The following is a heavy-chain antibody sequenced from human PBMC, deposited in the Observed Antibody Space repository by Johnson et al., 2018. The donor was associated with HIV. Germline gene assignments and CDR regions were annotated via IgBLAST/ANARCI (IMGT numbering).Heavy chain of an antibody. CDR1: GFTFSSYA. J-gene: IGHJ3*02. Sequence: QVQLVESGGGVVLPGRSLRLSCAASGFTFSSYAMHWVRQAPGKGLEWVAVISYDGSNKYYADSVKGRFTISRDNSKNTLYLQMYSLRAEDTAVYYCAKVGPGGYCGGDCYPGAFDIWGQGTMVTVSS. CDR3: AKVGPGGYCGGDCYPGAFDI. D-gene: IGHD2-21*02. V-gene: IGHV3-30-3*01. CDR2: ISYDGSNK.